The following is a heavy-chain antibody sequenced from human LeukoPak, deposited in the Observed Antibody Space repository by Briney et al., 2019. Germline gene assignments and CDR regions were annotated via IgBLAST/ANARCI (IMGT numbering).Heavy chain of an antibody. J-gene: IGHJ4*02. V-gene: IGHV3-23*01. Sequence: GGSLRLSCAASGFTVSSNYMSWVRQAPGKGLEWVSVISGSGGSTDYADSVKGRFTISRGNSKNTLYLEMNSLRAEDTAVYYCAKRGTGYYFDYWGQGTLVTVSS. CDR2: ISGSGGST. CDR3: AKRGTGYYFDY. CDR1: GFTVSSNY. D-gene: IGHD3-16*01.